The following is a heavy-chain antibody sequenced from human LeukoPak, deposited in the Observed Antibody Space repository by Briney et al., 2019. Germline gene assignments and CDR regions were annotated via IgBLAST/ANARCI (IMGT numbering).Heavy chain of an antibody. Sequence: PGGSLRLSCAASGFTFSGYTMNWVRQAPGKGLEWVSSISSSSSYIYYADSVKGRFTISRDNAKNSLYLQVNSLRAEDTAVYYCARDGVVVAATGDFDYWGQGTLVTVSS. V-gene: IGHV3-21*01. CDR3: ARDGVVVAATGDFDY. J-gene: IGHJ4*02. D-gene: IGHD2-15*01. CDR1: GFTFSGYT. CDR2: ISSSSSYI.